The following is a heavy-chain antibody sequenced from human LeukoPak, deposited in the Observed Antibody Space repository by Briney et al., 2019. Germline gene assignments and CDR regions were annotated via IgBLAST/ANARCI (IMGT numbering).Heavy chain of an antibody. CDR3: ASADYDMAFDI. V-gene: IGHV4-31*03. CDR2: IYYSGST. J-gene: IGHJ3*02. D-gene: IGHD3-9*01. CDR1: GGSISSGGYY. Sequence: PSETLSLTCTVSGGSISSGGYYWSWIRQHPGKGLEWIGYIYYSGSTDYNPSLKSRFTMSVDTSKNQFSLTLSSVTAADTAVYYCASADYDMAFDIWGQGTMVTVSS.